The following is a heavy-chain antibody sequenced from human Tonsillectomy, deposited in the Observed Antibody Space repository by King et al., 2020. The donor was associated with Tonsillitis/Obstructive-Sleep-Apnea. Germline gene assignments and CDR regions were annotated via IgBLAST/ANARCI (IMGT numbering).Heavy chain of an antibody. V-gene: IGHV1-18*01. Sequence: LVPSGGEVKKPGASVKVSCKASGYTFTSYGISWVRQAPGQGLEWMGRISAYNGNTNCAQKLQGRVTMTTDTSTSTAYMELRSLRSDDTAVYYCARVPVYYDSSGSDYWGQGTLVTVSS. CDR3: ARVPVYYDSSGSDY. J-gene: IGHJ4*02. D-gene: IGHD3-22*01. CDR1: GYTFTSYG. CDR2: ISAYNGNT.